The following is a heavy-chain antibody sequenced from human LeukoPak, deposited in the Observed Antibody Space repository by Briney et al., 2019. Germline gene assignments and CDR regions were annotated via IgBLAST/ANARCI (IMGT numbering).Heavy chain of an antibody. CDR3: AKDGSWGDYYFYFYMDV. Sequence: GGSLRLSCEASGSGFTFGNFALSWVRQAPGKGLEWVSGISGSGYYTYYADSVKGRFTISRDNSKNTLYIQMNSLRAEDTAVYYRAKDGSWGDYYFYFYMDVWGTGTTVTVSS. CDR2: ISGSGYYT. J-gene: IGHJ6*03. V-gene: IGHV3-23*01. CDR1: GSGFTFGNFA. D-gene: IGHD3-16*01.